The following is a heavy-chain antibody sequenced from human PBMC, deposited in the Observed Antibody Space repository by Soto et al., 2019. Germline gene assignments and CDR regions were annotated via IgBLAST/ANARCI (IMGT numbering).Heavy chain of an antibody. CDR1: GFTFTSAW. D-gene: IGHD1-26*01. V-gene: IGHV3-15*07. Sequence: GGSLRLSCAAAGFTFTSAWTNWVRQAPGKGLEWAGRIKSKTDGGTVDYGAPVKGRFTISRDDSKNTAYLQMNSLRNEDTAVYYCTTAERGGSYYSDYWGQGTLVTVSS. J-gene: IGHJ4*02. CDR2: IKSKTDGGTV. CDR3: TTAERGGSYYSDY.